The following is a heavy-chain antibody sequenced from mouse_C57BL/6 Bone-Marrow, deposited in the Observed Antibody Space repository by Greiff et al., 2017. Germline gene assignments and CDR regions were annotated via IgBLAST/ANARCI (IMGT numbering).Heavy chain of an antibody. Sequence: EVKLVESGPGLVKPSQSLSLPCSVTGYSLTSGYYLDWIRQFPRNKLELMGYISYDGSNNYNPSLKNRISITRDTSKNQFFLKLNSVTTEDTATYYCARGSFYDGYLFAYWGQGTLVTVSA. CDR2: ISYDGSN. D-gene: IGHD2-3*01. CDR1: GYSLTSGYY. CDR3: ARGSFYDGYLFAY. J-gene: IGHJ3*01. V-gene: IGHV3-6*01.